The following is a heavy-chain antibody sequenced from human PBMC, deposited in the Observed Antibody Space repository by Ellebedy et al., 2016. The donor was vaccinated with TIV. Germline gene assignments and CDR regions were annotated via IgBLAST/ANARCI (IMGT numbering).Heavy chain of an antibody. V-gene: IGHV3-30*03. D-gene: IGHD6-13*01. CDR1: GFTFSDYY. CDR2: ILYDGSNK. Sequence: GESLKISXAASGFTFSDYYMSWIRQAPGKGLEWVAVILYDGSNKYYADSVKGRFTISRDNSKNTLYLQMDSLRGEDTAVYYCARVGISSSWNYYYYGMDVWGQGTTVTVSS. CDR3: ARVGISSSWNYYYYGMDV. J-gene: IGHJ6*02.